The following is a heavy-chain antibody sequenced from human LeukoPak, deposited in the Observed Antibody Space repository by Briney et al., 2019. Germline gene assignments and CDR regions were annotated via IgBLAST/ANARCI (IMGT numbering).Heavy chain of an antibody. D-gene: IGHD2-2*01. CDR2: ISGSGGST. CDR3: AKIHEYPYYYGMDV. J-gene: IGHJ6*02. Sequence: PGGSLRLSCAASGFTFSSYAMSWVRQAPGKGLEWVSAISGSGGSTYYADSVKGRFTISRDNSKNTLYLQMNSLRAEDTAVYYCAKIHEYPYYYGMDVWGQGTTVTVSS. V-gene: IGHV3-23*01. CDR1: GFTFSSYA.